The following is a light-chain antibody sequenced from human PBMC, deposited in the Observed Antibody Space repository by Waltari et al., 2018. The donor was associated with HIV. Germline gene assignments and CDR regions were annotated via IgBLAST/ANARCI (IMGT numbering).Light chain of an antibody. J-gene: IGLJ1*01. CDR3: CSYSSSTTLYV. CDR2: DVS. V-gene: IGLV2-14*03. Sequence: QSALTQPASVSGSPGQSITMSCSGLDSDIGDYHFVSWYQQYPGKAPRLILYDVSSRPSGVSNRFSGSKSGNTASLTISGLQSDDEADYYCCSYSSSTTLYVFGTGTKVTVL. CDR1: DSDIGDYHF.